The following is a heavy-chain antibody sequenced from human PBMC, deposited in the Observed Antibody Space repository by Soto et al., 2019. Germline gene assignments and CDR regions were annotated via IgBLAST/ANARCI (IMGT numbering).Heavy chain of an antibody. CDR2: IVVGSGNT. D-gene: IGHD5-18*01. CDR1: GFTFTSSA. J-gene: IGHJ6*02. V-gene: IGHV1-58*01. Sequence: SVKVSCKASGFTFTSSAVQWVRQARGQRLEWIGWIVVGSGNTNYAQKFQERVTITRDMSTSTAYMELSSLRSEDTAVYYCAADGYSYGYSLGYYYGMDVWGQGTTVTVSS. CDR3: AADGYSYGYSLGYYYGMDV.